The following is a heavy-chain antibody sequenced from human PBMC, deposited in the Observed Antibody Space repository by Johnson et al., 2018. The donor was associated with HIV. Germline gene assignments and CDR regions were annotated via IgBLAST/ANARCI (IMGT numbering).Heavy chain of an antibody. D-gene: IGHD4-17*01. J-gene: IGHJ3*02. CDR3: ARVVRYGFDI. CDR1: GFPFRDSA. V-gene: IGHV3-30*14. Sequence: QVQLVESGGGVVQPGTSLILSCAASGFPFRDSAMHWVRQAPGRGMEWVAVISYDGSNKYYADSVKGRFTISRDNSKNTLYLQMNSLRDEDTAVYYCARVVRYGFDIWGQGTMVTVSS. CDR2: ISYDGSNK.